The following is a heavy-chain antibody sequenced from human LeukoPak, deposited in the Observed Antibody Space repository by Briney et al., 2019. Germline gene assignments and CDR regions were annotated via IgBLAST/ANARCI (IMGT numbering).Heavy chain of an antibody. J-gene: IGHJ4*02. D-gene: IGHD6-19*01. Sequence: PGGSLRLSCAASGFTVSSNYMSWVRQAPGKGLEWVSVIYSGGSTYYADSVKGRFTISRYNSKNTLYLQMNSLRAEDTAVYYCARVKGIAVAVSHYYFDYWGQGTLVTVSS. CDR3: ARVKGIAVAVSHYYFDY. V-gene: IGHV3-53*01. CDR1: GFTVSSNY. CDR2: IYSGGST.